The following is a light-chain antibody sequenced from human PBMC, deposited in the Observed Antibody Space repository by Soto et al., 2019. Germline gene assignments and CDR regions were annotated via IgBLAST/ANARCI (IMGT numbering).Light chain of an antibody. Sequence: EIVLTQSPGTLSLSPGERATLSCRASQSVSNNYLAWYQQKPGQAPRLLIHDASSRATGIPDRSSGSGSGADFTLIITRLEPEDFAVYYCQQHFGSPFTFGPGPKVEIE. CDR2: DAS. CDR3: QQHFGSPFT. V-gene: IGKV3-20*01. J-gene: IGKJ3*01. CDR1: QSVSNNY.